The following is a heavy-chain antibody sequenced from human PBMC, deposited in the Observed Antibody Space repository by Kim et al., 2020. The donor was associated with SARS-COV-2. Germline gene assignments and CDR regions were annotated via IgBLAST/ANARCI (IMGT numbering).Heavy chain of an antibody. D-gene: IGHD3-3*01. CDR3: ARGGYDFWSGYYTY. J-gene: IGHJ4*02. V-gene: IGHV3-74*01. Sequence: YADSVKGRFTISRDNAKNTLYLQMNSLRAEDTAVYYCARGGYDFWSGYYTYWGQGTLVTVSS.